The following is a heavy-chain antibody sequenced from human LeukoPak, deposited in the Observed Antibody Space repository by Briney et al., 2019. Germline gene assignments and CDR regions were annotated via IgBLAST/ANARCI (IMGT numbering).Heavy chain of an antibody. CDR1: GYTFSGYY. D-gene: IGHD6-13*01. Sequence: ASVKVSCKASGYTFSGYYMHWVRQAPGQGLEWMGWINPNSGGTNYAQKFQGRVTMTRDTSISTAYMELSRLRSDDTAVYYCARDWGRGSSWRNDAFDIWGQGTMVTVSS. CDR2: INPNSGGT. V-gene: IGHV1-2*02. J-gene: IGHJ3*02. CDR3: ARDWGRGSSWRNDAFDI.